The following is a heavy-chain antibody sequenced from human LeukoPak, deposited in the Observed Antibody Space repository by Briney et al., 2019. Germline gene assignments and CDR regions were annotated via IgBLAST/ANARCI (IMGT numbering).Heavy chain of an antibody. J-gene: IGHJ3*02. CDR3: ARHSAHSSTNDAFDM. V-gene: IGHV4-30-4*01. CDR1: GGSISSGDYY. CDR2: IYYSGST. Sequence: SQTLSLTCTVSGGSISSGDYYWSWIRQPPGKGLEWIGSIYYSGSTYYTPSLKSRVIISVDTSKNQFSLKLTSVTAADTAVYYCARHSAHSSTNDAFDMWGQGTLVIVSS. D-gene: IGHD6-13*01.